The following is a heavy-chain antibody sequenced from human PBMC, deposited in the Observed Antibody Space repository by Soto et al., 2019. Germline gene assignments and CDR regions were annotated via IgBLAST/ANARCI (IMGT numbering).Heavy chain of an antibody. CDR3: ARALIPGSGSYYKFPSGQVFDY. J-gene: IGHJ4*02. CDR1: GGSISSGGYY. CDR2: IYYSGST. V-gene: IGHV4-31*03. D-gene: IGHD3-10*01. Sequence: TLSLTCTVSGGSISSGGYYWSWIRQHPGKGLEWIGYIYYSGSTYYNPSLKSRVTISADTSKNQFSLKLSSVTAADTAVYYCARALIPGSGSYYKFPSGQVFDYWGQGTLITVSS.